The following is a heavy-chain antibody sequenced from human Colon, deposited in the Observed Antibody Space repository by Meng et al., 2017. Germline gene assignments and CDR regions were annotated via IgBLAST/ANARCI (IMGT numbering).Heavy chain of an antibody. Sequence: QVQLQESGPGLVNPSETLSLTCTGSGDSSSGPYWNWIRQPPGKGLEWIGCVYDNGNTNYNPSLKSRATMSLDTSKNQFSLRLSSVTAEDTAVYYCARRAVGASGWIDPWGQGTLVTVSS. CDR1: GDSSSGPY. J-gene: IGHJ5*02. D-gene: IGHD6-19*01. CDR3: ARRAVGASGWIDP. CDR2: VYDNGNT. V-gene: IGHV4-59*11.